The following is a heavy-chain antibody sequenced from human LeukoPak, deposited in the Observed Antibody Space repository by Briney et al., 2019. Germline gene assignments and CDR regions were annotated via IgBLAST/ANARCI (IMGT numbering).Heavy chain of an antibody. D-gene: IGHD5-18*01. J-gene: IGHJ4*02. V-gene: IGHV4-34*01. CDR3: ARVDTAMGDLDY. Sequence: PSETLSLSCAVYGGSFSGYYWSWIRQPPGKGLEWIGEINHSGSTNYNPSLKSRVTISVDTSKNQFSLKLSSVTAADTAVYYCARVDTAMGDLDYWGQGTLVTVSS. CDR1: GGSFSGYY. CDR2: INHSGST.